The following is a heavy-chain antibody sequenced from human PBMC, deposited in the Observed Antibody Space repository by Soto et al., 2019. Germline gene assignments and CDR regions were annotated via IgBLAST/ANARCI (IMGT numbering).Heavy chain of an antibody. D-gene: IGHD3-16*01. Sequence: SETLSLTCTVSGGSISSGGYYWSWIRQHPGRGLEWIGSIYYTGSSYYNPSLKSRITVSVDTSKNQFSLNLTSVTAADTAVYYCARHGLTAYMAYYFDFWGQGTQVTVSS. CDR3: ARHGLTAYMAYYFDF. V-gene: IGHV4-39*01. CDR2: IYYTGSS. CDR1: GGSISSGGYY. J-gene: IGHJ4*02.